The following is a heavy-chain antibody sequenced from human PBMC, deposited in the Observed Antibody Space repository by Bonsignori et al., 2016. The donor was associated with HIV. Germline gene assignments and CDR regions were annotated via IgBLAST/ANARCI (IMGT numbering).Heavy chain of an antibody. CDR1: GFIFDDFV. CDR3: VKDRFEGYGSDWAYYFEY. CDR2: ISWNGANK. Sequence: GGSLRLSCAASGFIFDDFVMHWVRQPPGKGLEWVSSISWNGANKDYADSVRGRVTIARDNRKKSLLLQMNSLRLEDTAVYYCVKDRFEGYGSDWAYYFEYWGLGTLVTVSS. J-gene: IGHJ4*01. V-gene: IGHV3-43D*04. D-gene: IGHD6-19*01.